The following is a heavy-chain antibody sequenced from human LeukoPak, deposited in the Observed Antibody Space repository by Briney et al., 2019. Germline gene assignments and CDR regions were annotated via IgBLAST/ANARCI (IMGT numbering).Heavy chain of an antibody. CDR1: GFTFDDYA. CDR3: ARDLNWGQVDY. V-gene: IGHV3-9*01. CDR2: ISWNSGSI. J-gene: IGHJ4*02. D-gene: IGHD7-27*01. Sequence: GGSLRLSCAASGFTFDDYAMHWVRQAPGKGLEWVSGISWNSGSIGYADSVKGRFTISRDNAKNIVYLQMNSLRDDDTAVYYCARDLNWGQVDYWGQGTLVTVSS.